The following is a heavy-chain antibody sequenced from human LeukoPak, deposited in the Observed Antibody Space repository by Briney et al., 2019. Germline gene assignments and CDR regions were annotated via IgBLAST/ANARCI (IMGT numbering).Heavy chain of an antibody. J-gene: IGHJ6*02. CDR2: ISSSSSTI. CDR3: ARDRFWSGYYYYYYGMDV. V-gene: IGHV3-48*04. D-gene: IGHD3-3*01. Sequence: GGSLRLSCAASGFTFSSYSMNWVRQAPGKGLEWVSYISSSSSTIYYADSVKGRFTISRDNAKNSLYLQMNSLRAEDTAVYYCARDRFWSGYYYYYYGMDVWGQGTTVTVSS. CDR1: GFTFSSYS.